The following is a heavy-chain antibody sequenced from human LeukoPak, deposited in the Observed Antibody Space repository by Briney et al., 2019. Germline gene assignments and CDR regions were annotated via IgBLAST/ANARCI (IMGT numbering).Heavy chain of an antibody. V-gene: IGHV3-21*01. CDR2: ISSSSSYI. D-gene: IGHD1-26*01. Sequence: GGSLRLSCAASGFTFSSYSMNWVRQAPGKGLEWVSSISSSSSYIYYADSVKGRFTISRDNAKNSLYLQMNSLRAEDTAVYYCARDPDRMRYSGSYYDYWGQGTQVTVSS. J-gene: IGHJ4*02. CDR3: ARDPDRMRYSGSYYDY. CDR1: GFTFSSYS.